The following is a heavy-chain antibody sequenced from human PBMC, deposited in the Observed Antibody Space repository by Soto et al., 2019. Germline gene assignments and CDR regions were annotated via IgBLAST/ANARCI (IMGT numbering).Heavy chain of an antibody. CDR3: ARERYYGSGSYYSVDYYGMDV. Sequence: SETLSLTCTVSGGSISSGDYYWSWIRQPPGKGLEWIGYIYYSGSTNYNPSLKSRVTISVDTSKNQFSLKLSSVTAADTAVYYCARERYYGSGSYYSVDYYGMDVWGQGTTVTVSS. CDR1: GGSISSGDYY. V-gene: IGHV4-61*08. D-gene: IGHD3-10*01. CDR2: IYYSGST. J-gene: IGHJ6*02.